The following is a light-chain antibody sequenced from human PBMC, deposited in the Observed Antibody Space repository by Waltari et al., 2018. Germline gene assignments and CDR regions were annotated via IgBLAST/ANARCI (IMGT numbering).Light chain of an antibody. CDR2: EVS. J-gene: IGLJ2*01. Sequence: QSALTQPPSVSGSPGQSVTISCTGTRSDVGGYNRVSWYQQPPGTAPKLIIYEVSDRPSGGPCRCSASKSDNTASLTISGLQAEDEADYYCSSYTSSSTLVFGGGTKLTVL. CDR1: RSDVGGYNR. V-gene: IGLV2-18*02. CDR3: SSYTSSSTLV.